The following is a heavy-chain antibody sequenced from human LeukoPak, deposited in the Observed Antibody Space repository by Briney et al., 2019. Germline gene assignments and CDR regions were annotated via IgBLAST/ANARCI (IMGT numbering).Heavy chain of an antibody. V-gene: IGHV4-30-4*01. J-gene: IGHJ4*02. D-gene: IGHD2-2*02. CDR1: GGSISRGNYY. CDR2: IYYSEST. Sequence: ASQTLSLTCTVSGGSISRGNYYWSWIRQPPGKGLEWIGYIYYSESTYYNATHKSRVAISVDTSKNQFSLELSSVTAADTAVYYCARGGDCSTSSCYIFDYWGQGTLVTVSS. CDR3: ARGGDCSTSSCYIFDY.